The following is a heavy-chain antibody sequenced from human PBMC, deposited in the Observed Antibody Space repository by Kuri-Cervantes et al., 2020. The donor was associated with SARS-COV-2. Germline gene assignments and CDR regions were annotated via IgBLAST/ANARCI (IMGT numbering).Heavy chain of an antibody. V-gene: IGHV1-8*02. Sequence: ASVKVSCKASGYTFTSYDINWVRQATGQGLEWMGWMNPNSGNTGYAQKVQGRVTMTRNTSISTAYMELSSLRAEDTAVYYCARMIPAAIQAFDYWVQGTLVTVSS. D-gene: IGHD2-2*02. CDR1: GYTFTSYD. J-gene: IGHJ4*02. CDR2: MNPNSGNT. CDR3: ARMIPAAIQAFDY.